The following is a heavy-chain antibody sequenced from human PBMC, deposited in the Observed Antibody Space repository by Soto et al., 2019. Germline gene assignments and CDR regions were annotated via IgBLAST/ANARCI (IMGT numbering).Heavy chain of an antibody. CDR1: GGSISGYY. CDR3: ARDGRDSYGYYYFDY. J-gene: IGHJ4*02. Sequence: SETLSLTCTVSGGSISGYYWSWIRQPPGKALEWIGFIYDDANINTNSKPSLKSRVTISVDTSKNQFSLKLSSVTAADTAVYYCARDGRDSYGYYYFDYWGQGTLVTVSS. D-gene: IGHD5-18*01. CDR2: IYDDANINT. V-gene: IGHV4-59*01.